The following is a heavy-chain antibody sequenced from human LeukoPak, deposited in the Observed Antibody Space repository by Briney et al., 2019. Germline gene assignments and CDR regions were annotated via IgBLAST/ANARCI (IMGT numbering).Heavy chain of an antibody. V-gene: IGHV1-69*05. CDR1: GGTFSSYA. Sequence: SVKVSCKASGGTFSSYAISWVRQAPGQGLEWMGGIIPIFSTANYAQKFQGRVTITTDESTSTAYMELISLRSEDTAVYYCARDSVNLGIAAAGNDYWGQGTLVTVSS. D-gene: IGHD6-13*01. CDR3: ARDSVNLGIAAAGNDY. J-gene: IGHJ4*02. CDR2: IIPIFSTA.